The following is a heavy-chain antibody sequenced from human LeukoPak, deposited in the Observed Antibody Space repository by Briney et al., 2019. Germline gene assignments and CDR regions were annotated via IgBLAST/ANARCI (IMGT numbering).Heavy chain of an antibody. D-gene: IGHD3-3*01. CDR3: ASSAIFGVVMGYYYYMDV. Sequence: SVKVSCKASGGSFSSYAISWVRQAPGQGLEWMGGIIPIFATANYAQKFQGRVTITADESTSTAYMELSSLRSEDTAVYYCASSAIFGVVMGYYYYMDVWGKGTTVTVSS. V-gene: IGHV1-69*13. J-gene: IGHJ6*03. CDR1: GGSFSSYA. CDR2: IIPIFATA.